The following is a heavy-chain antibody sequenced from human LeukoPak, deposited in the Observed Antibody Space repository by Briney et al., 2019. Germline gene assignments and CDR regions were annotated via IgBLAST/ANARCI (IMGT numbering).Heavy chain of an antibody. CDR1: GFTFSSYA. D-gene: IGHD2-21*01. V-gene: IGHV3-23*01. Sequence: GRSLRLPCAASGFTFSSYAMSWVRQAPGKGLEWVSAISGSGGGTYYADSVKGRFTISRDNSKNTLYLQMNSLRAEDTALYYCAKDTWQFAPDYYYYMDVWGKGTTVTVSS. CDR2: ISGSGGGT. J-gene: IGHJ6*03. CDR3: AKDTWQFAPDYYYYMDV.